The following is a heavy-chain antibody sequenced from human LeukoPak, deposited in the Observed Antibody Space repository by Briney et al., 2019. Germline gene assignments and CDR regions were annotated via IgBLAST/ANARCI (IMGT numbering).Heavy chain of an antibody. J-gene: IGHJ5*01. D-gene: IGHD6-25*01. V-gene: IGHV3-21*01. Sequence: GGFLRLSCAASGFTFSSYSMNWVRQAPGKGLEWVSSISTGSGFVHYADSVKGRFTISRDNAKNSLYLQVNSLRAEDTAVYYCARAIAAAWFDYWGQGTLVTVSS. CDR2: ISTGSGFV. CDR3: ARAIAAAWFDY. CDR1: GFTFSSYS.